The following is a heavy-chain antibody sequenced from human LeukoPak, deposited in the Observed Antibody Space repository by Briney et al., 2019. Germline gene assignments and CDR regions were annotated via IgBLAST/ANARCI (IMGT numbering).Heavy chain of an antibody. D-gene: IGHD1-26*01. CDR2: ITMDGIQE. CDR1: GFRFNNYA. J-gene: IGHJ6*03. V-gene: IGHV3-30*04. Sequence: GRSLRLSCAASGFRFNNYAMHWVRQPPGTGLEWVAAITMDGIQEYYADSVKGRFSISRDNSKNTLYLQMNSLRSEDTAVYYCARDLSGSSLGYYYYYYYVDVWGKGTTVTVSS. CDR3: ARDLSGSSLGYYYYYYYVDV.